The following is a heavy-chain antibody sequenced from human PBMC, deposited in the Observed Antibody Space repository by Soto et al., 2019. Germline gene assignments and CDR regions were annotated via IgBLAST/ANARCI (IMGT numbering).Heavy chain of an antibody. J-gene: IGHJ4*02. CDR1: GFTFGDYA. Sequence: GGSLRLSCTASGFTFGDYAMSWFRQAPGKGLEWVGFIRSKAYGGTTEYAASVKGRFTISRDDSKSIAYLQMNSLKTEDTAVYYCNAAVAGTTIRSFDYWGQGTLVTVSS. V-gene: IGHV3-49*03. CDR3: NAAVAGTTIRSFDY. D-gene: IGHD6-19*01. CDR2: IRSKAYGGTT.